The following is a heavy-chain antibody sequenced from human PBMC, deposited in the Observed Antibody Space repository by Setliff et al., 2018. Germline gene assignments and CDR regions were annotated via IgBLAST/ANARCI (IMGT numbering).Heavy chain of an antibody. Sequence: LSLTCTASGDSISRSTYYWGWIRQSPGKGLDWIGTVDHSGNTFYNPSLKSRVTISVDTSKNQHSLELASVTAADTAVYYCARRDSTGYYGYSFDFWGQGTLVTVSS. V-gene: IGHV4-39*01. D-gene: IGHD3-22*01. CDR3: ARRDSTGYYGYSFDF. CDR2: VDHSGNT. J-gene: IGHJ4*02. CDR1: GDSISRSTYY.